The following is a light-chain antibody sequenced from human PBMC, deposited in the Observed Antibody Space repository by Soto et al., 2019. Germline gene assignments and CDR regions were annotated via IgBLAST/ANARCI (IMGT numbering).Light chain of an antibody. CDR3: QHYNSYSEA. V-gene: IGKV1-5*03. CDR2: EAS. CDR1: PTMSSW. Sequence: DLQMTQSPSTLSGSVGDRVTLTCRASPTMSSWLAWYPPKPGKAPKLLIYEASTLKSGVPSRFSGSGSGTEXTLNISXXQPDDFATYYCQHYNSYSEAFGQGTKV. J-gene: IGKJ1*01.